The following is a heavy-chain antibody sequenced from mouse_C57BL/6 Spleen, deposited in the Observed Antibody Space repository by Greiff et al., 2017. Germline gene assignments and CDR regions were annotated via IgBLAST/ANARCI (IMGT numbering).Heavy chain of an antibody. D-gene: IGHD3-3*01. J-gene: IGHJ2*01. V-gene: IGHV1-64*01. CDR3: AREGGTDYCDY. CDR1: GYTFTSYW. Sequence: QVQLQQPGAELVKPGASVKLSCKASGYTFTSYWMHWVKQRPGQGLEWIGMIHPNSGSTNYNEKFKSKATLTVDKSSSTAYMQLSSLTSEDSAVYYCAREGGTDYCDYWGQGTTLTVSS. CDR2: IHPNSGST.